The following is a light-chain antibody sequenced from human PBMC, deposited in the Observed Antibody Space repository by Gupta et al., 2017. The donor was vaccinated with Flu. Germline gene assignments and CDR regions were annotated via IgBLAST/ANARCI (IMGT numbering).Light chain of an antibody. V-gene: IGLV3-1*01. CDR3: QAWDTNTPHVV. CDR1: NLGDRY. Sequence: NLGDRYVCWYQQKPGQSPVLVIYQDTKRPLGIPERFSGSNSGNTATLTISETQAMDEADYYCQAWDTNTPHVVFGGGTKMTVL. J-gene: IGLJ2*01. CDR2: QDT.